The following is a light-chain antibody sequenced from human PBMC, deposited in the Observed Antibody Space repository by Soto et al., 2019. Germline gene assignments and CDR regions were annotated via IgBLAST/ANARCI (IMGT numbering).Light chain of an antibody. Sequence: EIVMTQSPLTLSVSLGERATLSCRASQSVSSCLAWYQPKPGQSPRLLIYGASTRATGIPARFSGSGSGTEFTLTISSLQYEDVAAYYCQQSNSLPLTFGQGTNLQIK. CDR3: QQSNSLPLT. J-gene: IGKJ2*01. CDR2: GAS. CDR1: QSVSSC. V-gene: IGKV3-15*01.